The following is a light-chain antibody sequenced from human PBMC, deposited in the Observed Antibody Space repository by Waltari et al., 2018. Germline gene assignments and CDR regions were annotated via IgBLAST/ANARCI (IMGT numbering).Light chain of an antibody. CDR1: QSASTS. J-gene: IGKJ1*01. CDR3: QQYNIWPWT. CDR2: RAS. Sequence: ELVMTQSPATLSVSPGDRASLSCRASQSASTSLAWYQQTPGQAPRLLIYRASPRAAGIPDRFSGSGSGTEFTLTISSLQSEDSAIYYCQQYNIWPWTFGQGTKVDIK. V-gene: IGKV3-15*01.